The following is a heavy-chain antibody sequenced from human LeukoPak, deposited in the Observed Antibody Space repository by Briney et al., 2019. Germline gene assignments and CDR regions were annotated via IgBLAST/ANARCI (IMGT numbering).Heavy chain of an antibody. V-gene: IGHV3-7*01. CDR1: GFAFSNYW. Sequence: GGSLRLSCAASGFAFSNYWMNWARQAPGKGLEWVANIKQDGSETYYVDSVKGRFTISRDNAKNSLCLQMNSLRTEDTALYYCGSTNSFSYWGQGTLVTVSS. CDR3: GSTNSFSY. J-gene: IGHJ4*02. D-gene: IGHD2-2*01. CDR2: IKQDGSET.